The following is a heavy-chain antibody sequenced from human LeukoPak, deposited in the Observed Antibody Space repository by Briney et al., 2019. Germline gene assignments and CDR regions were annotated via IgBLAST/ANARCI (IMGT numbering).Heavy chain of an antibody. CDR1: GGSLSSSNYY. CDR2: IYDTGSD. D-gene: IGHD1-1*01. CDR3: AGLNRADERRASYNDYYNGLDV. J-gene: IGHJ6*02. V-gene: IGHV4-39*01. Sequence: SETLSLTCTASGGSLSSSNYYWAWIRQPPGKGLEWIGNIYDTGSDYYNPSLKGRVTISLDPSKNQFSLTLKSVTAADTAVFYCAGLNRADERRASYNDYYNGLDVWGQGTTVTVSS.